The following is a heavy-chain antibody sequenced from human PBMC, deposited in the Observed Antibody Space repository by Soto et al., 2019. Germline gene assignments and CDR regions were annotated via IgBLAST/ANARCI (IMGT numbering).Heavy chain of an antibody. D-gene: IGHD2-21*01. V-gene: IGHV3-72*01. CDR2: SRNRVNNLST. J-gene: IGHJ4*02. CDR1: EFSFIDQY. CDR3: SSVETSDKSHDY. Sequence: PVGSLILSCTFSAYSEFSFIDQYIDWVRHAPGKGLEWVGRSRNRVNNLSTAYAASVQGRFTISRDESKNTVYLQMHSLKTEETAVYYCSSVETSDKSHDYWGKGHMVPVSS.